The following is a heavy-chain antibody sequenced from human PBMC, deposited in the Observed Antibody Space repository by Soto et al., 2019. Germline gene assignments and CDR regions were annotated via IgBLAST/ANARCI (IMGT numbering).Heavy chain of an antibody. CDR2: IYHSGST. J-gene: IGHJ4*02. V-gene: IGHV4-30-2*01. CDR1: GGSISSGGYS. Sequence: SETLSLTCAVSGGSISSGGYSWSWIRQPPGKGLEWIGYIYHSGSTYYNPSLKSRVTISVDRSKNQFSLKLSSVTAADTAVYYCARVDYDFWSGYYIGYFDYWGQGTLVTVSS. D-gene: IGHD3-3*01. CDR3: ARVDYDFWSGYYIGYFDY.